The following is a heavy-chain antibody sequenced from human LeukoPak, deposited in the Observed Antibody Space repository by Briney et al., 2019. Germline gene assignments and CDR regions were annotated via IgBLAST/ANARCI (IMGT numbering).Heavy chain of an antibody. CDR3: ARDPAGGGALDL. J-gene: IGHJ3*01. CDR2: FYYSGST. V-gene: IGHV4-59*01. D-gene: IGHD3-10*01. Sequence: PSETLSLTCTVSGGSISTYYWSWIRQPPGKGLEWIGYFYYSGSTNYNPSLKSRVTISVDTSKNQFSLNLISVTAADTAVYYCARDPAGGGALDLWGQGQWSPSLQ. CDR1: GGSISTYY.